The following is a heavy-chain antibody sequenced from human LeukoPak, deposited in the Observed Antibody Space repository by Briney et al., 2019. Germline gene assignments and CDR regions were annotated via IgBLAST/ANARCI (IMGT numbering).Heavy chain of an antibody. CDR1: GYTFTSYG. CDR3: ASRAYGDYAAFDM. J-gene: IGHJ3*02. V-gene: IGHV1-18*01. Sequence: ASVKVSCKASGYTFTSYGISWVRQAPGQGLEWMGWISGYNDNTNYAQKFQGRVTMTTDTSTTTTYMELRSLRSDDTAVYYCASRAYGDYAAFDMRGQGTMVTVSS. D-gene: IGHD4-17*01. CDR2: ISGYNDNT.